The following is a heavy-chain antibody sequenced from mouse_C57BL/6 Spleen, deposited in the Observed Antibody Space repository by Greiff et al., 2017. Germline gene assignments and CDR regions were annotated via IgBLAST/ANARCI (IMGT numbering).Heavy chain of an antibody. Sequence: QVQLQQPGAELVRPGSSVKLSCKASGYTFTSYWMDWVKQRPGQGLEWIGNIYPSDSETHYNQKFKDKATLTVDKSSSTAYMQLSSLTSEDSAVYYWAREGYGSSYHNDYWCQGTTRAGSS. CDR3: AREGYGSSYHNDY. D-gene: IGHD1-1*01. J-gene: IGHJ2*01. CDR1: GYTFTSYW. V-gene: IGHV1-61*01. CDR2: IYPSDSET.